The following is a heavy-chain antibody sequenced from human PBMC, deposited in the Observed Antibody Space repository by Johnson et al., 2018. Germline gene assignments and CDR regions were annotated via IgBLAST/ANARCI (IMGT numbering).Heavy chain of an antibody. CDR1: GYTFTSYY. V-gene: IGHV1-46*01. D-gene: IGHD3-22*01. CDR3: ARSLVVVGSYGAFDI. Sequence: VQLVQSGAEVKKPGASVQFSCKASGYTFTSYYMHWVRQAPGQGLEWMGIINPSGGSTSYAQKFQGRVTMTRDTSTSTVYMELSSLRCEDTAVYYCARSLVVVGSYGAFDIWGQGTMVTVSS. CDR2: INPSGGST. J-gene: IGHJ3*02.